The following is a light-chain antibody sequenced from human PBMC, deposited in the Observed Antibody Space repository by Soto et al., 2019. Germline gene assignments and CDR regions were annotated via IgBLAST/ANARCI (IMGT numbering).Light chain of an antibody. V-gene: IGKV1-5*01. CDR1: QSISAW. Sequence: DIPMTQSPSTPSATAGDRVTITCRASQSISAWLAWYQQKPGKAPKLLIYDASNLESGVPSRFSGSGSGTEFTLTISNLQPDDFATYYCQQYENYWTFGQGTKVEIK. J-gene: IGKJ1*01. CDR2: DAS. CDR3: QQYENYWT.